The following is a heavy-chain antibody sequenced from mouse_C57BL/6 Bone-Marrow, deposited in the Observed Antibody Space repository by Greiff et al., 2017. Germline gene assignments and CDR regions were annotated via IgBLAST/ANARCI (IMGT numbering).Heavy chain of an antibody. CDR2: IDLSDSYT. CDR3: ARRGTPYYFDY. D-gene: IGHD2-14*01. Sequence: QVQLQQPGAELVMPGASVQLSCKASGYTFTSYWLHWVKQRPGQGLEWIGEIDLSDSYTNYNQKFKGKSTLTVDKSSSTAYMQLSSLTSEDSAVYYCARRGTPYYFDYWRQGTTLTVSS. CDR1: GYTFTSYW. V-gene: IGHV1-69*01. J-gene: IGHJ2*01.